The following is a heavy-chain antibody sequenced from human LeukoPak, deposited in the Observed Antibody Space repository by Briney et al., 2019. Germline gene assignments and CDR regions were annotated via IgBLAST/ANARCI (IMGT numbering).Heavy chain of an antibody. CDR2: IRSDSSNQ. J-gene: IGHJ4*02. V-gene: IGHV3-30*02. CDR3: AKVPLSSSGWDREYYFDY. D-gene: IGHD6-19*01. CDR1: GFTFSSYG. Sequence: GGSLRLSCAASGFTFSSYGMYWVRQAPGKGPEWVAFIRSDSSNQYYADSVKGRFTISRDNSKNTLYLQMNSLRAEDTAVYYCAKVPLSSSGWDREYYFDYWGQGTLVTVSS.